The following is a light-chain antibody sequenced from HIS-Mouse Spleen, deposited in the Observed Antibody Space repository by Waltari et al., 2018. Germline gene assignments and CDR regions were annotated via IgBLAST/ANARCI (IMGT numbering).Light chain of an antibody. Sequence: VSPGQTARITCPGDALPKKYAYWYQQKSGQAPVLVIYEDSKRPSGIPERFPGSSSGTMATLTISGAQVEDEADYYCYSTDSSGNHRVFGGGTKLTVL. CDR3: YSTDSSGNHRV. V-gene: IGLV3-10*01. J-gene: IGLJ2*01. CDR2: EDS. CDR1: ALPKKY.